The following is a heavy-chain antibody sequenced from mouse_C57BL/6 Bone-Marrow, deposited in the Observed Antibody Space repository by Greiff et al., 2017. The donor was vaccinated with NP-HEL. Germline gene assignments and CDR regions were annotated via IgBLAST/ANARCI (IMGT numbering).Heavy chain of an antibody. D-gene: IGHD1-1*01. V-gene: IGHV1-15*01. CDR2: IDPETGGT. Sequence: LVESGAELVRPGASVTLSCKASGYTFTDYEMHWVKQTPVHGLEWIGAIDPETGGTAYNQKFKGKAILTADKSSSTAYMELRSLTSEDSAGYYCTRDYGSSHYWYFDVWGTGTTVTVSS. J-gene: IGHJ1*03. CDR3: TRDYGSSHYWYFDV. CDR1: GYTFTDYE.